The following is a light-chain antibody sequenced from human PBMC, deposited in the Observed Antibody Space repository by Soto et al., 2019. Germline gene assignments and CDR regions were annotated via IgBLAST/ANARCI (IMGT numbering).Light chain of an antibody. CDR1: RSVSNNY. J-gene: IGKJ4*01. CDR2: GAS. V-gene: IGKV3-20*01. CDR3: QQYGSSPLT. Sequence: EIVLTQSPGTLSLSPGERATLSCRASRSVSNNYLAWYQQKPGQAPRLLISGASSRATGIPDRFNGSGSGTDFTLTTSILEPEDFAVYYCQQYGSSPLTFGGGTKVEIK.